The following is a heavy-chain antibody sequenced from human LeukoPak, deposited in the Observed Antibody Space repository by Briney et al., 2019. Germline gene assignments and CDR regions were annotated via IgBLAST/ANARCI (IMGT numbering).Heavy chain of an antibody. Sequence: PSETLSLTCTVSGGSMSSSGQYWGWIRQSPVKGLEWIGSIYYSGSTYYNPSLKSRVTISVDTSKNQFSLELRSVTAADTAVYYCARNGTNNYFDYWGQGTLVTVSS. CDR2: IYYSGST. D-gene: IGHD2-2*01. V-gene: IGHV4-39*01. J-gene: IGHJ4*02. CDR3: ARNGTNNYFDY. CDR1: GGSMSSSGQY.